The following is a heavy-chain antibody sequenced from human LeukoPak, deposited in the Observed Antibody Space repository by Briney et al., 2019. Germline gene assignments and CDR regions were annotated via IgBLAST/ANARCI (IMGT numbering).Heavy chain of an antibody. V-gene: IGHV4-39*07. Sequence: SETLSLTCTVSGGSISNYYWGWIRQPPGMGLGWIGSIYYSGNTYYNPSLKSRVTISLDTSKNQFSLKLSSVTAADTAVYYCACLTTADAFDIWGQGTMVTVSS. CDR1: GGSISNYY. CDR2: IYYSGNT. J-gene: IGHJ3*02. D-gene: IGHD3-22*01. CDR3: ACLTTADAFDI.